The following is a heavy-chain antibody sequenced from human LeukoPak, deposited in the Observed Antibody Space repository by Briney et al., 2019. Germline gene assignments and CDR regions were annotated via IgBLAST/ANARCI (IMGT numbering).Heavy chain of an antibody. J-gene: IGHJ3*02. CDR3: AADPSLWFGDQGGDAFDI. CDR2: IVVGSGNT. V-gene: IGHV1-58*02. Sequence: ASVKVSCKASGFTFTSSAMQWVRQARGQRLEWIGWIVVGSGNTNYAQKFQERVTITRDMSTSTAYMELSSLRSEDTAVYYCAADPSLWFGDQGGDAFDIWGRGTMVTVSS. D-gene: IGHD3-10*01. CDR1: GFTFTSSA.